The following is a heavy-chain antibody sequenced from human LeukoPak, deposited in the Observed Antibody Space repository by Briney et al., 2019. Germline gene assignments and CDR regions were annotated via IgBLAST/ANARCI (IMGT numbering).Heavy chain of an antibody. D-gene: IGHD2-2*01. CDR3: ARSPLRYCSSTSCFSMDV. J-gene: IGHJ6*02. Sequence: GASVKVSCKASGYTFTGYYMHWVRQAPGQGLEWMGWINPNSGGTNYAQKFQGRVTMTRDTSISTAYMELSRLRSDDTAVYYCARSPLRYCSSTSCFSMDVWGQGTTVTVSS. CDR2: INPNSGGT. V-gene: IGHV1-2*02. CDR1: GYTFTGYY.